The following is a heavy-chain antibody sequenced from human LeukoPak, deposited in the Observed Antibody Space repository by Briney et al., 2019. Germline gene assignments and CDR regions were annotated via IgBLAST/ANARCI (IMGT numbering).Heavy chain of an antibody. J-gene: IGHJ2*01. CDR2: IYYSGTT. Sequence: SQTLSLTCTVSGGSINYGGWIRQPPGKGLEWIGSIYYSGTTYYNPSLKSRVTISVDTSKNQFSLKLSSVTAADTALYYCARVEDMGDYHYWYFEVWGRGTLVTVSS. CDR3: ARVEDMGDYHYWYFEV. V-gene: IGHV4-39*01. D-gene: IGHD1-26*01. CDR1: GGSINY.